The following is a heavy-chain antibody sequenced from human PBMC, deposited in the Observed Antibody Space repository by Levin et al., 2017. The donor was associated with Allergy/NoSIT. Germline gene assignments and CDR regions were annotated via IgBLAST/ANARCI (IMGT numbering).Heavy chain of an antibody. CDR3: ATDRREAAAGPRPPSHYYYYGMDG. V-gene: IGHV1-24*01. Sequence: ASVKVSCKVSGYTLTELSMHWVRQAPGKGLEWMGGFDPEDGETIYAQKFAGRVTMTEDTSTDTAYMELSSLRSEDTAVYYCATDRREAAAGPRPPSHYYYYGMDGWGQGTTVTVSS. CDR2: FDPEDGET. CDR1: GYTLTELS. D-gene: IGHD6-13*01. J-gene: IGHJ6*02.